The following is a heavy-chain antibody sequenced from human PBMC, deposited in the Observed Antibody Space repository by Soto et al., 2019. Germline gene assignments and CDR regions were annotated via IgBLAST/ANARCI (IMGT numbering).Heavy chain of an antibody. V-gene: IGHV1-69*01. CDR2: IIPFFGTA. Sequence: QVQLVQSGAEVKKPGSSVKVSCKASGVTFSSYSVSWVRQAPGQGLEWMAGIIPFFGTANYAQKLQGRVTLTADESTSTAYMELSSLTSEDTAVYYCASDPGGSSFYPYWGQGTLVSVSS. J-gene: IGHJ4*02. CDR1: GVTFSSYS. D-gene: IGHD6-6*01. CDR3: ASDPGGSSFYPY.